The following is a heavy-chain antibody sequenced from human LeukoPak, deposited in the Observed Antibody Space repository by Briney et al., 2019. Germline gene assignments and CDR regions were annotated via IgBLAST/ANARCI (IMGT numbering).Heavy chain of an antibody. D-gene: IGHD2-2*01. CDR3: ARDYMTFVVVPAAGGSDY. V-gene: IGHV1-18*04. J-gene: IGHJ4*02. Sequence: APVKVSCKASGYTFTSYGISWVRQAPGQGLEWMGWISAYNGNTNYAQKLQGRVTMTTDTSTSTAYMELRSLRSDDTAVYYCARDYMTFVVVPAAGGSDYWGQGTLVTVSS. CDR1: GYTFTSYG. CDR2: ISAYNGNT.